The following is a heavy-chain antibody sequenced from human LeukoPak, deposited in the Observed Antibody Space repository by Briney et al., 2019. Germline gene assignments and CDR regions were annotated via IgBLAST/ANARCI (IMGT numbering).Heavy chain of an antibody. Sequence: GSLRLSCAASGFTFTSYAMSWIRQTPGKGLEWIGYIYYSGSSYYNPSLKSRVTISVDTSKNQFSLKLTSVTAADTAMFYCARAYSGYDWDWFDPWGQGTLVTVSS. V-gene: IGHV4-59*01. CDR1: GFTFTSYA. CDR2: IYYSGSS. D-gene: IGHD5-12*01. CDR3: ARAYSGYDWDWFDP. J-gene: IGHJ5*02.